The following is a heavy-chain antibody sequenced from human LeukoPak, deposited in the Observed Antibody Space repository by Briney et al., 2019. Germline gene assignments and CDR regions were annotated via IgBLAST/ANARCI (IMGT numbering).Heavy chain of an antibody. J-gene: IGHJ6*02. Sequence: PGGSLRLSCAASGFTFSSYAMSWVRQAPGKGLEWVSAISGSGGSTYYADSVKGRFTISRDNSKNTLYLQMNSLRAEDTAVYYCAKKRGNYYYYGMDVWGQGTTVTVSS. CDR1: GFTFSSYA. CDR2: ISGSGGST. CDR3: AKKRGNYYYYGMDV. V-gene: IGHV3-23*01.